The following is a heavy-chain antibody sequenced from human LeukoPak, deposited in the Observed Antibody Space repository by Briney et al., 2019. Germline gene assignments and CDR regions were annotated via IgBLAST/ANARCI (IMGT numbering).Heavy chain of an antibody. D-gene: IGHD1-14*01. J-gene: IGHJ6*03. CDR2: NNPDGGTV. CDR3: ASDGIEGDYYYMDV. V-gene: IGHV1-46*01. CDR1: GYSFTTYY. Sequence: GASVNISCKASGYSFTTYYLHWVRQAPARGLEWMGINNPDGGTVVHVQKFQGRVSMTRDMSTSTVYMELSSLTSEDTAVYYCASDGIEGDYYYMDVWGRGTTVTVSS.